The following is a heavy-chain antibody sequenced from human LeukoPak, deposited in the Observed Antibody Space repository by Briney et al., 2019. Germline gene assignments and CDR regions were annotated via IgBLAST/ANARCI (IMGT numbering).Heavy chain of an antibody. V-gene: IGHV3-21*01. CDR3: ARPTRIVVTIGAFDI. CDR1: GFTFSSYS. CDR2: ISSSSSYI. Sequence: GGSLRLSCAASGFTFSSYSMNWVRQAPGKGLEWVSSISSSSSYIYYADSVEGRFTISRDNAKNSLYLQMNSLRAEDTAVYYCARPTRIVVTIGAFDIWGQGTMVTVSS. D-gene: IGHD3-22*01. J-gene: IGHJ3*02.